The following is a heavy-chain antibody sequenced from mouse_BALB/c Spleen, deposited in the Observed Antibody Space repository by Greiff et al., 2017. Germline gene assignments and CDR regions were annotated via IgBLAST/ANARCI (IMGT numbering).Heavy chain of an antibody. CDR1: GFTFSSYA. V-gene: IGHV5-6-3*01. J-gene: IGHJ2*01. CDR3: ARGGYYCDY. CDR2: INSNGGST. Sequence: EVKVEESGGGLVQPGGSLQLSCAASGFTFSSYAMSWVRQTPDKRLELVATINSNGGSTYYPDSVKGRFTISRDNAKNTLYLQMSSLKSEDTAMYYCARGGYYCDYWGQGTTLTVSA.